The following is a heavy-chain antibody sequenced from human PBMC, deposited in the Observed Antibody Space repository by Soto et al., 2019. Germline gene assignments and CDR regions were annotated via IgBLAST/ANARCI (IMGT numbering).Heavy chain of an antibody. CDR1: GFTFSSYA. Sequence: PGGSLRLSCAASGFTFSSYAMSWVRQAPGKGLEWVSAISGSGVSTYYADSVKGRFTISRDNSKNTLYLQMNSLRAEDTAVYYCAKSPGMYYYDSSGYCHYDYWGQGTLVTVSS. D-gene: IGHD3-22*01. V-gene: IGHV3-23*01. CDR3: AKSPGMYYYDSSGYCHYDY. CDR2: ISGSGVST. J-gene: IGHJ4*02.